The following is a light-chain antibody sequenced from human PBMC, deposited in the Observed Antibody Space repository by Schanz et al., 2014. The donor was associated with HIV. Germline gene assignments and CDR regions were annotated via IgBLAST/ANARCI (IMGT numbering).Light chain of an antibody. CDR2: DVT. CDR1: SSDVGADNS. CDR3: SSCTGSNTYV. J-gene: IGLJ1*01. V-gene: IGLV2-14*03. Sequence: QSALTQPASVSGSPGQSITISCTGTSSDVGADNSVSWYQQHPGRAPRLLVYDVTYRPSGVSNRFSGSKSGNTASLTISGLQPEDEADYYCSSCTGSNTYVFGTGTKLTVL.